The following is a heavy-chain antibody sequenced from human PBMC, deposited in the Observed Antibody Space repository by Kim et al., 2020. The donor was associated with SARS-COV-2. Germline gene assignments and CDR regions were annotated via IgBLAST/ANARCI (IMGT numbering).Heavy chain of an antibody. V-gene: IGHV3-74*01. D-gene: IGHD2-2*01. CDR3: AREGVIVVVPAAMNGETNWFDP. Sequence: GGSLRLSCAASGFTFSSYWMHWVRQAPGKGLVWVSRINSDGSSTSYADSVKGRFTISRDNAKNTLYLQMNSLRAEDTAVYYCAREGVIVVVPAAMNGETNWFDPWGQGTLVTVSS. CDR2: INSDGSST. CDR1: GFTFSSYW. J-gene: IGHJ5*02.